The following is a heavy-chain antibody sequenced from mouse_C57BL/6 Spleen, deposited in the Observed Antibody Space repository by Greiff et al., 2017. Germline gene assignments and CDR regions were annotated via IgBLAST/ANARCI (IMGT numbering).Heavy chain of an antibody. D-gene: IGHD6-5*01. J-gene: IGHJ3*01. Sequence: QVQLQQPGAELVMPGASVKLSCKASGYTFTSYWMHWVKQRPGQGLEWIGEIDPSDSYTNYNQKFKGKSTLTVDKTSSTAYMQLSSLTSEDSAVYYCARGEAYYSPWFAYWGQGTLVTVSA. CDR3: ARGEAYYSPWFAY. CDR1: GYTFTSYW. CDR2: IDPSDSYT. V-gene: IGHV1-69*01.